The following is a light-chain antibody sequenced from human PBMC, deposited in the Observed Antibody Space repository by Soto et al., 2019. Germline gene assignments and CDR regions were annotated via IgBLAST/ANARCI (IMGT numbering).Light chain of an antibody. Sequence: QSVLTQPPSVSGAPGQRVTIFYTATRSNILSDYGVHWYRKVPGTAPKLLIFGNSNRPSGVPDRFSGSNSGTSASLAITGLQTEDEADYYCQSYDRSLSGYVFRTETKLTVL. J-gene: IGLJ1*01. CDR3: QSYDRSLSGYV. CDR2: GNS. CDR1: RSNILSDYG. V-gene: IGLV1-40*01.